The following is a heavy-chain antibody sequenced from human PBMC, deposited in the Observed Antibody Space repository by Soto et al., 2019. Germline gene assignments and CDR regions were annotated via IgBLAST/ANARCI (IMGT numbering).Heavy chain of an antibody. D-gene: IGHD2-15*01. Sequence: SETLSLTCAVSGGSLSNYYWSWIRQPPGKGLEWIGEIYHSGSTNYNPSLKSRVTISVDTSKNQFYLKLSSVTAADTAVYYCATSKIFFFQGGGSPPVPLGFWGKGTLVTVSS. CDR1: GGSLSNYY. CDR2: IYHSGST. V-gene: IGHV4-34*01. CDR3: ATSKIFFFQGGGSPPVPLGF. J-gene: IGHJ4*02.